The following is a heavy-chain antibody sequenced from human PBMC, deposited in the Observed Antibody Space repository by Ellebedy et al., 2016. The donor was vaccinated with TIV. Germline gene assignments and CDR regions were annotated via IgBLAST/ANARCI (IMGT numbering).Heavy chain of an antibody. V-gene: IGHV4-34*01. CDR3: ARSPYRVDRYFDL. J-gene: IGHJ2*01. Sequence: MPSETLSLTCAVYGGSLSGYYWTWIRQPPGKGLEWIGEINHIGSTSYNPSLKSRVTISVDTSKNQFSLRMTCVTAADTAVYYCARSPYRVDRYFDLWGRGTLVTVSS. CDR1: GGSLSGYY. CDR2: INHIGST. D-gene: IGHD2-21*01.